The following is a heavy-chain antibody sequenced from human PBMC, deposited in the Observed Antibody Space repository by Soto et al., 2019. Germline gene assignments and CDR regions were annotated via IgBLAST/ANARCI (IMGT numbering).Heavy chain of an antibody. V-gene: IGHV3-30*18. CDR3: AEYGAPRYCSRSSCHPAGAY. Sequence: QVQLVESGGGVVQPGRSLRLSCAGSGFTFSNYGLHWVRQAPSKGLEWVAVISYDGSHKYYGDSVKCRVTISRDNSNNFLYLQMDRVRDEDTAVYYCAEYGAPRYCSRSSCHPAGAYWGQGTLVTVSS. CDR2: ISYDGSHK. J-gene: IGHJ4*02. CDR1: GFTFSNYG. D-gene: IGHD2-15*01.